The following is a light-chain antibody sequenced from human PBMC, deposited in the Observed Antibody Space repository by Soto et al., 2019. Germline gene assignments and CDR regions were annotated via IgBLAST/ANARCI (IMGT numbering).Light chain of an antibody. Sequence: VMTQSPLSLPVTLVHPASISFRSSQMLVYSDGSTYLVWYQQKPGRPPRLLIYDASNRATGIPDRFSGSGSGTDFTLTISRLEPADFAVYYCHQYESSLWTFGQGTKVDIK. CDR2: DAS. J-gene: IGKJ1*01. CDR3: HQYESSLWT. CDR1: QMLVYSDGSTY. V-gene: IGKV3-20*01.